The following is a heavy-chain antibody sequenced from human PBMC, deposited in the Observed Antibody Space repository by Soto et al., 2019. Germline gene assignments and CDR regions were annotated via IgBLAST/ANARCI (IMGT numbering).Heavy chain of an antibody. CDR2: IIPIFGTA. D-gene: IGHD1-7*01. CDR1: GGTFSSYA. J-gene: IGHJ6*02. CDR3: ARVVTGTTLGYYYYGMDV. Sequence: ASVKVSCKASGGTFSSYAISWVRQAPGQGLEWMGGIIPIFGTANYAQKFQGRVTITADESTSTAYMELSSLRSEDTAVYYCARVVTGTTLGYYYYGMDVWGQGTTVTVS. V-gene: IGHV1-69*13.